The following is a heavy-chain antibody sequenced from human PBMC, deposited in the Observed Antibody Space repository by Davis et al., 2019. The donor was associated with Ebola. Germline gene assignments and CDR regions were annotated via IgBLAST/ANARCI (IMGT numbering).Heavy chain of an antibody. V-gene: IGHV5-51*01. D-gene: IGHD6-13*01. CDR3: ARRKHSSSWTYYYGMDV. Sequence: KVSCKGSGYSFTSYWIGWVRQMPGKGLEWMGIIYPGDSDTRYSPSFQGQVTISADKSISTAYLQWSSLKASDTAMYYCARRKHSSSWTYYYGMDVWGQGTTVTVSS. J-gene: IGHJ6*02. CDR1: GYSFTSYW. CDR2: IYPGDSDT.